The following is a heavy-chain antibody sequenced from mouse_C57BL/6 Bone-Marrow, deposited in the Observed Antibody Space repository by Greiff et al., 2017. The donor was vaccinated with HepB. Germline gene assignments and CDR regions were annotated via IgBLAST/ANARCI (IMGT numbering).Heavy chain of an antibody. J-gene: IGHJ4*01. CDR3: ASLGLRPNAMDY. CDR1: GYTFTSYW. D-gene: IGHD1-2*01. Sequence: VQLQQPGAELVKPGASVKLSCKASGYTFTSYWMQWVKQRPGQGLEWIGEIDPSDSYTNYNQKFKGKATLTVDTSSSTAYMQLSSLTSEDSAVYYCASLGLRPNAMDYWGQGTSVTVSS. V-gene: IGHV1-50*01. CDR2: IDPSDSYT.